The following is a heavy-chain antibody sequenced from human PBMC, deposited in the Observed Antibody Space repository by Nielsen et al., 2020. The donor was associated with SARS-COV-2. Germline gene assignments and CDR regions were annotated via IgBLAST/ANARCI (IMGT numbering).Heavy chain of an antibody. CDR1: GGSISSSSYY. CDR3: ARRDSSGSVWYFDL. CDR2: IYYSGST. J-gene: IGHJ2*01. Sequence: SETLSLTCTVSGGSISSSSYYWGWIRQPPGKGLEWIGSIYYSGSTYYNPSLKSRVTISVDTSKNQFSLKLSSVTAADTAVYYCARRDSSGSVWYFDLWGRGTLVTVSS. V-gene: IGHV4-39*01. D-gene: IGHD6-19*01.